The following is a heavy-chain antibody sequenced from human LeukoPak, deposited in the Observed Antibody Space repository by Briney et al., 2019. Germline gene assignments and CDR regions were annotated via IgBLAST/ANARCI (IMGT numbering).Heavy chain of an antibody. V-gene: IGHV4-61*02. CDR3: AREIAVAGTPDAFDI. Sequence: PSETLSLTCTVSGGSISSGSYYWSWIRQPAGKGLEWIGRIYTSGSTNYNPSLKSRVTISVDTSKNQFSLKLSSVTAADTAVYYCAREIAVAGTPDAFDIWGQGTMVTASS. D-gene: IGHD6-19*01. J-gene: IGHJ3*02. CDR2: IYTSGST. CDR1: GGSISSGSYY.